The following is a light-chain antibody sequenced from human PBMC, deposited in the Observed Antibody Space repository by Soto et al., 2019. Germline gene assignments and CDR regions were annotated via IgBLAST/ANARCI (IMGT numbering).Light chain of an antibody. CDR3: QQYYSTPWT. V-gene: IGKV4-1*01. CDR2: WAS. CDR1: HIFLYSSNNKNY. J-gene: IGKJ1*01. Sequence: DIVMTQSPASLAVSLCERATINFKSSHIFLYSSNNKNYLAWYQQKPGQPPKLLIYWASTRESGVPDRFSGSGSGTDFTLTISSLQAEDVAVYYCQQYYSTPWTFGQGTNVDI.